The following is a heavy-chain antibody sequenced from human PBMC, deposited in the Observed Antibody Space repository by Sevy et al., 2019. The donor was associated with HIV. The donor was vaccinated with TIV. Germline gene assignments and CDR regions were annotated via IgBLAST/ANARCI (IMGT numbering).Heavy chain of an antibody. V-gene: IGHV3-49*03. D-gene: IGHD3-3*01. Sequence: GGSLRLSCTTSGFTFVDYGVTWFRQAPGKGLEWVGFIRSKPYGGTTEYAASVKGRFTISRDDSKNIAYLQMNSLKTEDTAVYYFSSGRLLFLEWLFPADYWGPGTLVTVSS. CDR1: GFTFVDYG. CDR3: SSGRLLFLEWLFPADY. CDR2: IRSKPYGGTT. J-gene: IGHJ4*02.